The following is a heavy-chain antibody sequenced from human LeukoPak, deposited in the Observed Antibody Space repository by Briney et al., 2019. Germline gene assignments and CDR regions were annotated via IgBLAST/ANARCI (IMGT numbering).Heavy chain of an antibody. CDR1: GFTFSSYG. CDR3: AKGIDFWSGYYPENLFDP. Sequence: GGSLRLSCAASGFTFSSYGMHRVRQAQGKGLEWVAFIRDDGSNKYYADSVKGRFTISRDNSKNTLCLQMNSLRAEDTAVYYCAKGIDFWSGYYPENLFDPWGQGTLVTVSS. D-gene: IGHD3-3*01. J-gene: IGHJ5*02. CDR2: IRDDGSNK. V-gene: IGHV3-30*02.